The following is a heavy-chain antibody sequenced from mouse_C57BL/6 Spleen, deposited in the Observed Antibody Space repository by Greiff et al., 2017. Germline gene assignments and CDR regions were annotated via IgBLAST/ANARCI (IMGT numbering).Heavy chain of an antibody. Sequence: VQLQQSGAELVRPGTSVKVSCKASGYAFTNYLIEWVKQRPGQGLEWIGVINPGGGGTNYNEKFKGKATLTADKSSSTAYMQLSSLTSEDSAVYFCARGGERDYYGSSYAMDYWGQGTSVTVSS. CDR3: ARGGERDYYGSSYAMDY. CDR2: INPGGGGT. CDR1: GYAFTNYL. D-gene: IGHD1-1*01. V-gene: IGHV1-54*01. J-gene: IGHJ4*01.